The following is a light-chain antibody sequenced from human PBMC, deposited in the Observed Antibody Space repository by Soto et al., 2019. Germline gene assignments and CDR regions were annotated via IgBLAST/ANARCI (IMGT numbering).Light chain of an antibody. CDR3: QQYNSYTRT. V-gene: IGKV1-5*03. CDR1: QSISNW. CDR2: KAS. Sequence: IKMTQSPSTLPASVVDRVTITCRASQSISNWLAWYQQKPGKAPKLLIYKASSLESGVPSRFSGSGSGTEFTLTISSLQPDDFATYYCQQYNSYTRTFGQGTKVDIK. J-gene: IGKJ1*01.